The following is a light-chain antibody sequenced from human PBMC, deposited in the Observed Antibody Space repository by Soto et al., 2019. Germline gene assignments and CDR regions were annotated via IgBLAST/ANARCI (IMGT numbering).Light chain of an antibody. CDR3: QQANSFPFT. CDR2: AAS. J-gene: IGKJ3*01. V-gene: IGKV1-12*02. CDR1: QNIGSW. Sequence: DIQMTQSPSSVSASIGDRVTITCRASQNIGSWLAWYQQKPGKAPTLLIYAASSLQSGVPSRFSGSGSGTDFTLTINRLQAEDSATYYCQQANSFPFTFGPGTKVDIK.